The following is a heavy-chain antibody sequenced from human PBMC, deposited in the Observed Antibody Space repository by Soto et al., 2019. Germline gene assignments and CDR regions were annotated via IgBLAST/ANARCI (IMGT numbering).Heavy chain of an antibody. CDR3: AREWGLLPYYVMNV. Sequence: TLSLTCIVSGDSVTSGSYYWTWLRQPPGKGLEWIGYISYTGRTKYNPSLQSRVTISVDTSKNDFSLNLSSVTAADTAVYFCAREWGLLPYYVMNVWGHGTAVTVSS. J-gene: IGHJ6*02. CDR2: ISYTGRT. D-gene: IGHD7-27*01. CDR1: GDSVTSGSYY. V-gene: IGHV4-61*03.